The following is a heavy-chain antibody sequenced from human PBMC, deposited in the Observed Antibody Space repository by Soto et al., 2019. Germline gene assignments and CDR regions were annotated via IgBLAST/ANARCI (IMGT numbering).Heavy chain of an antibody. D-gene: IGHD3-10*01. J-gene: IGHJ5*02. Sequence: EVQLVESGGGLVKPGESLRLSCAASGFTFSTAWMTWVRQAPGRGLEWVARITTTSDGGTIHYAAPVKGRFTISRDDSKDTLFLQMNSLKIEDTALYYCIRDPYGSTWGQGTLGTVSS. CDR1: GFTFSTAW. CDR3: IRDPYGST. V-gene: IGHV3-15*01. CDR2: ITTTSDGGTI.